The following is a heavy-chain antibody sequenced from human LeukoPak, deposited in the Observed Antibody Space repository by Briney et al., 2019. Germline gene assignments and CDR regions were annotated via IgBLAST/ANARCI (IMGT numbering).Heavy chain of an antibody. J-gene: IGHJ4*02. V-gene: IGHV3-30*18. CDR1: GFTFSSYG. D-gene: IGHD3-9*01. CDR3: AKTPRLRYFDRLDY. Sequence: PGGSLRLSCAASGFTFSSYGMHWVRQAPGKGLEWVAVISYDGSNKYYADSMRGRFTISRDNSKNTLYLQMNSLRAEDTAVYYCAKTPRLRYFDRLDYWGQGTLVTVSS. CDR2: ISYDGSNK.